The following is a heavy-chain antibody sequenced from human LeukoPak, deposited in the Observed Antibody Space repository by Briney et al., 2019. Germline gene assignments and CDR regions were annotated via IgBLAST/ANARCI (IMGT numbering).Heavy chain of an antibody. CDR1: GGSISRYY. Sequence: SETLSLTCTVSGGSISRYYWSWIRQPPGKGLEWIGYIYSSGSTNYSPSLKSRVTMSVDTSKYQFSLKLSSVTAADTAVYYCARGSGYGFAYYFDYWGQGTPVTVSS. J-gene: IGHJ4*02. D-gene: IGHD3-16*01. CDR3: ARGSGYGFAYYFDY. V-gene: IGHV4-59*01. CDR2: IYSSGST.